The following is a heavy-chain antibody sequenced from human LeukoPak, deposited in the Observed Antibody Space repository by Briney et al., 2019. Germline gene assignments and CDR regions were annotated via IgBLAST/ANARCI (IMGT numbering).Heavy chain of an antibody. CDR3: ARVGDIVVVPEYYFDY. J-gene: IGHJ4*02. D-gene: IGHD2-2*01. CDR2: IYTSGST. CDR1: GGSISSYY. Sequence: SETLSLTCTVSGGSISSYYWSWIRQPPGKGLEWIGYIYTSGSTNYNPSLKSRVTISVDTSKNQFSLKLSSVTAADTAVYYCARVGDIVVVPEYYFDYWGQGTLVTVSS. V-gene: IGHV4-4*09.